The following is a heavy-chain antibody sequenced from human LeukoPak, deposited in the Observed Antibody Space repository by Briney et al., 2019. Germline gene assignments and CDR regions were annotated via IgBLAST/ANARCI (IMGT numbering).Heavy chain of an antibody. J-gene: IGHJ4*02. D-gene: IGHD3-3*01. CDR2: ISGSGGST. Sequence: GGSLRLSCAASGFTFSSYAMSWVRQAPGKGLEWVSAISGSGGSTYYADSVKGRFTISRDNSKNTLYLQMNSLRAEDTAVYYCANHITIFGVVYDYWGQGTLVTVSS. V-gene: IGHV3-23*01. CDR3: ANHITIFGVVYDY. CDR1: GFTFSSYA.